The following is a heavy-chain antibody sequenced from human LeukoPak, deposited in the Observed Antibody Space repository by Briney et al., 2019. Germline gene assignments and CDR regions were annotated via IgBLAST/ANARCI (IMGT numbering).Heavy chain of an antibody. CDR3: TTDHDSNGYYYTYAS. D-gene: IGHD3-22*01. CDR1: GFTFSSYG. V-gene: IGHV3-30*03. CDR2: ISYDGSNK. J-gene: IGHJ4*02. Sequence: GGSLRLSCAASGFTFSSYGMHWVRQAPGKGLEWVAVISYDGSNKYYADSVKGRFTISRDNSKNTLYLQMNSLKTEDTAVYYCTTDHDSNGYYYTYASWGQGTLVTVSS.